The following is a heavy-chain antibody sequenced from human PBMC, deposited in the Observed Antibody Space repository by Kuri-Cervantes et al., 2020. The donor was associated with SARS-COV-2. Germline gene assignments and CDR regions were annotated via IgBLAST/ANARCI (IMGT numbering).Heavy chain of an antibody. V-gene: IGHV4-4*02. CDR2: IYHSGST. Sequence: GSLRLSCAVSGGSISSSNWWSWVRQPPGKGLEWIGEIYHSGSTNYNPSLKSRVTISVDKSKNQFSLKLSSVTAADTAVYYCASPKFYTAMVGPPLDYWGQGTLVTVSS. D-gene: IGHD5-18*01. J-gene: IGHJ4*02. CDR1: GGSISSSNW. CDR3: ASPKFYTAMVGPPLDY.